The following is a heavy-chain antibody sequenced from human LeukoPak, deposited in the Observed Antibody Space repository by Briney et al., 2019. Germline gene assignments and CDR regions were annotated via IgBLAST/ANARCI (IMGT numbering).Heavy chain of an antibody. J-gene: IGHJ1*01. Sequence: GGSLRLSCSASGFSFDDNPMYWVRQTPGKGLEWVSLISGDGATTYYADSVKGRFNISRDNSKRSLYLQMNSLRSEDSALYYCAKDNQRGGFQHWGQGTLVTVSS. CDR3: AKDNQRGGFQH. CDR2: ISGDGATT. V-gene: IGHV3-43*02. D-gene: IGHD3-16*01. CDR1: GFSFDDNP.